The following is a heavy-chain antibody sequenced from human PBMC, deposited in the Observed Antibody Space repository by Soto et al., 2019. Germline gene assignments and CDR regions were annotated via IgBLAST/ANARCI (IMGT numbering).Heavy chain of an antibody. D-gene: IGHD2-8*02. CDR3: ARGDYGTGGYPFPYFDY. V-gene: IGHV1-2*02. J-gene: IGHJ4*02. CDR2: INPDSGAT. Sequence: HEHLVQSGAEVKRPGASLKVSCKASGYSFTGYYIHWVRQAPGQGLEWMGWINPDSGATNYAQNFQGRVTLPSDTCISTASMALTSLTSDDTAVYYCARGDYGTGGYPFPYFDYWGQGTLVIVSS. CDR1: GYSFTGYY.